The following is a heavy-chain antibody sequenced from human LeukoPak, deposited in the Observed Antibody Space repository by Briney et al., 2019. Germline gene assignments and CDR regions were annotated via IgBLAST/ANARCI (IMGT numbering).Heavy chain of an antibody. V-gene: IGHV4-39*07. J-gene: IGHJ4*02. CDR2: IYYSGST. CDR1: GGSISSSSYC. CDR3: AREGGSSWYFDY. Sequence: SETLSLTCTVSGGSISSSSYCWGWIRQPPGKGLEWIGSIYYSGSTYYNPSLKSRVTISVDTSKNQFSLKLSSVTAADTAVYYCAREGGSSWYFDYWGQGTLVTVSS. D-gene: IGHD6-13*01.